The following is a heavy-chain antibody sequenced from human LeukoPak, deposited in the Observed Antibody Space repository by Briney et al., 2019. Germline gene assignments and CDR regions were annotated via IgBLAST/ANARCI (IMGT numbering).Heavy chain of an antibody. CDR2: IRSKAYGGTT. D-gene: IGHD3-10*01. J-gene: IGHJ4*02. V-gene: IGHV3-49*03. Sequence: GGSLRLSCTASGFTFGDYAMGWFRQAPGKGLEWVGFIRSKAYGGTTEYAASVKGRFTISRDDSKSIAYLQMNSLKTEDTAVYYCTTGYGSGSSIDYWGQGTLVTVSS. CDR1: GFTFGDYA. CDR3: TTGYGSGSSIDY.